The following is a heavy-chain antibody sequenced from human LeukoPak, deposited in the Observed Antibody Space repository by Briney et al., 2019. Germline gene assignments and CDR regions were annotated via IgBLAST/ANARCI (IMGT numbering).Heavy chain of an antibody. D-gene: IGHD5-18*01. V-gene: IGHV3-30*02. CDR1: GFTFSSYG. CDR2: IRYDGSNK. CDR3: ATSGGYSYGYADY. J-gene: IGHJ4*02. Sequence: GGSLRLSCAASGFTFSSYGMHWVRQAPGKGLEWVAFIRYDGSNKYYADSVKGRFTISRNNSKNTLYLQMNSLRADDTAVYYCATSGGYSYGYADYWGQGTLVTVSS.